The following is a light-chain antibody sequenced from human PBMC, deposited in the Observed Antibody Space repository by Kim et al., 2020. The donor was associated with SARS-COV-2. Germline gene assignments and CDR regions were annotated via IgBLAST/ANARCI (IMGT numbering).Light chain of an antibody. CDR2: GTA. V-gene: IGKV3-20*01. CDR1: ESVSSSY. J-gene: IGKJ4*01. CDR3: QQYGRSPLT. Sequence: LSPGERASLSCRASESVSSSYLAWYQQRPGQAPRLLIHGTANRATGIPDRFSGSGSGTDFSLTISRLEPEDFAVYYCQQYGRSPLTFGEGTKVEIK.